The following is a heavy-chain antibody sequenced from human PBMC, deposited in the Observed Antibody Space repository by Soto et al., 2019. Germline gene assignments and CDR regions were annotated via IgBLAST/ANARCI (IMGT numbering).Heavy chain of an antibody. CDR2: ISSSSSYI. CDR3: ARDTEYSNWFDP. Sequence: GGSLRLSCAASGFTFSSYSMDWVRQAPGKGLEWVSSISSSSSYIYYADSVKGRFTISRDNAKNSLYLQMNSLRAEDTAVYYCARDTEYSNWFDPWGQGTLVTVSS. D-gene: IGHD2-15*01. J-gene: IGHJ5*02. CDR1: GFTFSSYS. V-gene: IGHV3-21*01.